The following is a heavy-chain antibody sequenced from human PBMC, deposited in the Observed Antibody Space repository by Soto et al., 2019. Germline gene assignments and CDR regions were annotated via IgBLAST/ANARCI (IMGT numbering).Heavy chain of an antibody. Sequence: GASVKVSCKTSGYTFIANAVHWVRQAPGQGLEWMGWINCDNANTKYSRKVQGRLTISRDTSASTVYMELTGLTSEDTAVYFCARDDVGSAWPYWGQGTPVTVSS. CDR1: GYTFIANA. J-gene: IGHJ4*02. D-gene: IGHD6-19*01. V-gene: IGHV1-3*01. CDR2: INCDNANT. CDR3: ARDDVGSAWPY.